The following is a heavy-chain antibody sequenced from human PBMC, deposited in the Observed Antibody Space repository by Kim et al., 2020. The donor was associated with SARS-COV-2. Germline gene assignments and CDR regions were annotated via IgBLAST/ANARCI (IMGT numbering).Heavy chain of an antibody. D-gene: IGHD3-16*01. J-gene: IGHJ4*02. CDR2: IKQDGSEK. Sequence: GGSLRLSCAASGFTFSSNWMTWVRQAPGTGLEWVAIIKQDGSEKYYVDSVKGRVTISRDNAENLLYLQMNSLRAEDTAIYYCVRSILRSVESRWGQGTLV. CDR1: GFTFSSNW. V-gene: IGHV3-7*01. CDR3: VRSILRSVESR.